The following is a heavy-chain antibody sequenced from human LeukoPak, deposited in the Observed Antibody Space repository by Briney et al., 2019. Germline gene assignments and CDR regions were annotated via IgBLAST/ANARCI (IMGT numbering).Heavy chain of an antibody. V-gene: IGHV1-18*01. CDR1: GYIFSSYG. CDR2: ISAYNGNT. J-gene: IGHJ4*02. CDR3: AREVPTTSYDILTGYYNPNFDY. D-gene: IGHD3-9*01. Sequence: ASVKVSCNASGYIFSSYGITWARQAPGQRLEWMGWISAYNGNTNYAQKLQGRVTMTTDTSTSTAYMELRSLRSDDTAVYYCAREVPTTSYDILTGYYNPNFDYWGQGTLVTVSS.